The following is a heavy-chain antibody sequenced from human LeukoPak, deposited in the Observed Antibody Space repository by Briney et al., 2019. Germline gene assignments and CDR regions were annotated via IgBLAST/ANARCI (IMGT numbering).Heavy chain of an antibody. J-gene: IGHJ4*02. Sequence: GGSLRLSCAVSGLSVSGYWMTWVRQAPGKGLEWVANIKQDGSEKNYVDSVKGRFTISRDNAENSLFLQMNSLRVEDTAVYYCAREWQGGIAAAGTRIEGDYWGQGTLVAVSS. D-gene: IGHD6-13*01. CDR1: GLSVSGYW. V-gene: IGHV3-7*01. CDR2: IKQDGSEK. CDR3: AREWQGGIAAAGTRIEGDY.